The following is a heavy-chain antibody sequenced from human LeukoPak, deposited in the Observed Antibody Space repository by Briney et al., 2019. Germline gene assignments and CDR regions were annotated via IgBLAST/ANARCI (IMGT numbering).Heavy chain of an antibody. J-gene: IGHJ6*02. V-gene: IGHV3-7*01. CDR2: IKQDGSEK. Sequence: PGGSLRLSCVASGFTFSSYWMSWFRQAPGKGLEWVANIKQDGSEKYYVDSVKGRFTISRDNAKNSLYLQMNSLRAEYTAVYYCARELEWLSLYYYYGMDVWGQGTTVTVSS. CDR3: ARELEWLSLYYYYGMDV. D-gene: IGHD3-3*01. CDR1: GFTFSSYW.